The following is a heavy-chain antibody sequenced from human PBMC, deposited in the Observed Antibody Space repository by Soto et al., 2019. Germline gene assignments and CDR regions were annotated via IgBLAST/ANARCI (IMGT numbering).Heavy chain of an antibody. CDR3: AKVRGGADAEVYSFDF. CDR1: GGTFSNYT. D-gene: IGHD3-16*01. CDR2: IIPILGVA. V-gene: IGHV1-69*02. Sequence: QVQLVQSGAEVKKPGSSVKVSCKASGGTFSNYTISWVRQAPGKGLEWMGRIIPILGVANYAQKFQGRVSITADKSTTTAYIELSSLSSEETAMYYCAKVRGGADAEVYSFDFWGQGTLVTVSS. J-gene: IGHJ4*02.